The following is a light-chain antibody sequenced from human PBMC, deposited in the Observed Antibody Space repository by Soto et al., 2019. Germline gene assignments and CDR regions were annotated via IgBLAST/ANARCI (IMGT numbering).Light chain of an antibody. Sequence: DIQMTQSPSSLSASVGDRVTMTCRASQSITTHVNWYQQKPGKAPKLLIYAASILQSGVPSRFSGSGSGTDFTLTISSLQPEDFATYFCQLSYSTPTPHTFGQGTKVEIK. CDR1: QSITTH. V-gene: IGKV1-39*01. CDR3: QLSYSTPTPHT. CDR2: AAS. J-gene: IGKJ2*01.